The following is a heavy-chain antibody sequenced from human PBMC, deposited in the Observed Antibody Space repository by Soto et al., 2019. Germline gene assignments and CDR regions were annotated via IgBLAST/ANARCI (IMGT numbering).Heavy chain of an antibody. CDR1: GFTFDNYA. CDR3: AKDTGPN. CDR2: ISWNSNTI. Sequence: GGSLRLSCAASGFTFDNYAMHWVRQAPGKGLEWVSGISWNSNTIAYVDSVKGRFTISRDNAKNSLYLQMNSLRAEDTAFYYCAKDTGPNWGQGTLVTSPQ. V-gene: IGHV3-9*01. J-gene: IGHJ4*02.